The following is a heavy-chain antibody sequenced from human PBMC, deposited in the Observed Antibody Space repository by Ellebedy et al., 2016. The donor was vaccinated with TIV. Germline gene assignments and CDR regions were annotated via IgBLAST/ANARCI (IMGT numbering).Heavy chain of an antibody. Sequence: MPSETLSLTCTVSGGSISGGGYYWRCLRQHPGQGLEWIGYIYYSGSTYYNPSLKSLVTISVDTSKNQFSLKLSSVTAADTAVYYGARRYSGSSYHYFEYWGQGTWVIVSS. D-gene: IGHD1-26*01. CDR3: ARRYSGSSYHYFEY. CDR2: IYYSGST. CDR1: GGSISGGGYY. V-gene: IGHV4-31*01. J-gene: IGHJ4*02.